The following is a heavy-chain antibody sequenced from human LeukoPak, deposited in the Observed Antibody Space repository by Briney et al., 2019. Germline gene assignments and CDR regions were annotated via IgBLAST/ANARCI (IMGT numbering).Heavy chain of an antibody. Sequence: VKPSETLSLTCTVSGGSISSYYWSWIRQPPGKGLEWIGYIYCSGSTNYNPSLKSRVTISVDTSKNQSSLKLSSVTAADTAVYYCARVEWDTSAFDIWGQGTMVTVSS. D-gene: IGHD1-26*01. CDR1: GGSISSYY. J-gene: IGHJ3*02. CDR3: ARVEWDTSAFDI. V-gene: IGHV4-59*01. CDR2: IYCSGST.